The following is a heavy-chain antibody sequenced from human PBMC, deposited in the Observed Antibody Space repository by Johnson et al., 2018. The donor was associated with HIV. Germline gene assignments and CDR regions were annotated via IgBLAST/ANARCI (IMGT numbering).Heavy chain of an antibody. V-gene: IGHV3-33*03. D-gene: IGHD3-16*01. CDR3: AKDLIRYFDF. CDR2: IWYDGSNK. Sequence: QMLLVESGGGVVQPGRSLRLSCAASGFTFSSYGMHWVRQAPGKGLEWVAVIWYDGSNKYYADSVKGRFTISRDNSKNTVFLQMNTLRAEDTAVYYCAKDLIRYFDFWGQGTMVTVSS. J-gene: IGHJ3*01. CDR1: GFTFSSYG.